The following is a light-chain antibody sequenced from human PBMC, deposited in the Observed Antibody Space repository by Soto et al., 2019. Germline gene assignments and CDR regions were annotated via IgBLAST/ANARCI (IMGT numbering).Light chain of an antibody. CDR2: EVN. J-gene: IGLJ1*01. CDR3: CSSGGSPTYV. V-gene: IGLV2-23*02. CDR1: RSDVGSYNR. Sequence: QSALTQPPSVSGSPGQSVTISCTGTRSDVGSYNRVSWYQQPPGKAPKLLIFEVNKRPSGVSNRFSGSKSGNTASLTISGLKVEDEADYYCCSSGGSPTYVFGTGTKVTVL.